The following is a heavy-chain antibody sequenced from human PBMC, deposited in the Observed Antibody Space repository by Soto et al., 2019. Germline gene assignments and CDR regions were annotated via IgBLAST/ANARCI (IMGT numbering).Heavy chain of an antibody. CDR2: IKAGNGNT. V-gene: IGHV1-3*01. J-gene: IGHJ4*02. D-gene: IGHD1-26*01. CDR1: GYTFTSYA. Sequence: QVQLVQSGAEGKKPGASVKVSCKASGYTFTSYAIHWVRQAPGQSLEWMGWIKAGNGNTKYSQKFQGRVTITRDTSATTAYMELTSLTFEDMAIYYCATGSRRDYWGQGTLVTVSS. CDR3: ATGSRRDY.